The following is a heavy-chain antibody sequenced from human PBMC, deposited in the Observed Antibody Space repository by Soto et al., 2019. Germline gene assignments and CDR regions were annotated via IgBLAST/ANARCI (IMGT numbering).Heavy chain of an antibody. Sequence: GGSVKVCCKASGYTFSDFDINLLRQASGQGPEWMGWMNAKSGDTFFPQRFQGKFNMTWDTSLSTAYMEVGSLTSDDTAIYYCARGNPFNYAGFDVWGQGTPVTVSS. J-gene: IGHJ6*01. V-gene: IGHV1-8*01. CDR3: ARGNPFNYAGFDV. CDR2: MNAKSGDT. CDR1: GYTFSDFD. D-gene: IGHD3-16*01.